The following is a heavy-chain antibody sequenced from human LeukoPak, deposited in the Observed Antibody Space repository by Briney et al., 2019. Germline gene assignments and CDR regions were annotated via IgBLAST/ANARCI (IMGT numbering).Heavy chain of an antibody. Sequence: ASVKVSCKASGYTFTSYDINWVRQATGQGLEWMGWMNPNSGNTGYAQKFQGRVTMTRNTSISTAYMELSSLRSEDTAVYHCARIYYDILTGYRRFDPWGQGTLVTVSS. V-gene: IGHV1-8*01. CDR3: ARIYYDILTGYRRFDP. D-gene: IGHD3-9*01. J-gene: IGHJ5*02. CDR1: GYTFTSYD. CDR2: MNPNSGNT.